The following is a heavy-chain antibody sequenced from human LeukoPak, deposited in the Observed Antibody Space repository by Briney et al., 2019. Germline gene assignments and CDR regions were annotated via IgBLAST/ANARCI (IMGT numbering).Heavy chain of an antibody. V-gene: IGHV3-30-3*01. CDR3: ARAIRYNFDY. Sequence: GGSLRLSCAASGFTFSSYAMHSVRQAPGKGLEWVAVISYDGSNKYYADSVKGRFTISRDNSKNTLYLQMNSLRAEDTAVYYCARAIRYNFDYWGQGTLVTVSS. D-gene: IGHD3-9*01. J-gene: IGHJ4*02. CDR1: GFTFSSYA. CDR2: ISYDGSNK.